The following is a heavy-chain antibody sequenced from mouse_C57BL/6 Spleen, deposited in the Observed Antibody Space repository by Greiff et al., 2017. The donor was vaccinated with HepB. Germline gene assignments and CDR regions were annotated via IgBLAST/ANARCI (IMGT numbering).Heavy chain of an antibody. Sequence: EVQVVESGGGLVQPGGSLSLSCAASGFTFTDYYMSWVRQPPGKALEWLGFIRNKANGYTTEYSASVKGRFTISRDNSQSILYLQMNALRAEDSATYYCARSPLLLRDGYAMDYWGQGTSVTVSS. CDR2: IRNKANGYTT. CDR3: ARSPLLLRDGYAMDY. CDR1: GFTFTDYY. J-gene: IGHJ4*01. D-gene: IGHD1-1*01. V-gene: IGHV7-3*01.